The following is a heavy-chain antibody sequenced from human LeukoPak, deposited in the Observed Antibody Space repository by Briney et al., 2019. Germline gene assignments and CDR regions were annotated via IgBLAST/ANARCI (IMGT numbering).Heavy chain of an antibody. CDR2: IYYSGST. Sequence: SETLSLTCTVSGGSISSGDYYCSWIRQPPGKGLEWIGYIYYSGSTYYNPSLKSRVTISVDTSKNQFSLKLSSVTAADTAVYYCARAYYYDSSGYDYWGQGTLVTVSS. CDR3: ARAYYYDSSGYDY. CDR1: GGSISSGDYY. J-gene: IGHJ4*02. V-gene: IGHV4-30-4*01. D-gene: IGHD3-22*01.